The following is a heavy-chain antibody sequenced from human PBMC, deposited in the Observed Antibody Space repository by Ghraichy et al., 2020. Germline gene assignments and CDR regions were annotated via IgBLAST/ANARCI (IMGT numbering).Heavy chain of an antibody. CDR1: GGSFSGYY. CDR3: ARGKRGPTVTRVGYFDY. V-gene: IGHV4-34*01. J-gene: IGHJ4*02. CDR2: INHSGST. D-gene: IGHD4-17*01. Sequence: SETLSLTCAVYGGSFSGYYWSWIRQPPGKGLEWIGEINHSGSTNYNPSLKSRVTISVDTSKNQFSLKLSSVTAADTAVYYCARGKRGPTVTRVGYFDYWGQGTLVTVSS.